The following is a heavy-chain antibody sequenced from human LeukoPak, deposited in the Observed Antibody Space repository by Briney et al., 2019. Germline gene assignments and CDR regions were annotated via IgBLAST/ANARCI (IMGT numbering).Heavy chain of an antibody. V-gene: IGHV3-30*02. D-gene: IGHD3-9*01. J-gene: IGHJ4*02. CDR3: AKENYDMLTGYYTGDY. CDR1: GSTFSSYA. Sequence: PGGSLRLSCAASGSTFSSYAMHWVRQAPGKGPEWVAIIWSDGNNKYYADSVEGRFTISRDTSKNTLYLQMNSLRAEDTAVYYCAKENYDMLTGYYTGDYWGQGTLVTVSS. CDR2: IWSDGNNK.